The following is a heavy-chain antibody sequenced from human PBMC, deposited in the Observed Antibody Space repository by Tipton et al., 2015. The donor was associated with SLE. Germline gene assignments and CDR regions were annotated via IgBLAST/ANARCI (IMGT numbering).Heavy chain of an antibody. CDR2: INHSGST. V-gene: IGHV4-34*01. CDR3: ARRGYNYWYFDL. Sequence: TLSLTCAVYGGSFSGYYWSWIRQPPGKGLEWIGEINHSGSTNYNPSLKGRVTISVATPKNQFSLKLRSVTAADTAVYYCARRGYNYWYFDLWGRGALVTVSS. J-gene: IGHJ2*01. D-gene: IGHD5-24*01. CDR1: GGSFSGYY.